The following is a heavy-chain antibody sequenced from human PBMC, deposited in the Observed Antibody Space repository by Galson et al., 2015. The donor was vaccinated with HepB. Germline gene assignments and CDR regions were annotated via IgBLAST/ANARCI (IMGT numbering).Heavy chain of an antibody. D-gene: IGHD3-10*01. CDR1: GYTFTSYY. Sequence: SVKVSCKASGYTFTSYYMHWVRQAPGQGLEWMGIINPSGGSTSYAQKFQGRVTMTRDTSTSTACMELSRLRSDDTAVYYCARDKGGSGYYDYWGQGTLVTVSS. CDR2: INPSGGST. CDR3: ARDKGGSGYYDY. J-gene: IGHJ4*02. V-gene: IGHV1-46*01.